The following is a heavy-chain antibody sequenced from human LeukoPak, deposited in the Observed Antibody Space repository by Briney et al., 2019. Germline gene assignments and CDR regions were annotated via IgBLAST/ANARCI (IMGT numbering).Heavy chain of an antibody. CDR2: ISDNGHST. J-gene: IGHJ4*02. D-gene: IGHD6-13*01. V-gene: IGHV3-23*01. CDR3: AKAGVAAPDFDYFDC. CDR1: GFTFSNYA. Sequence: PGGSLRLSCAASGFTFSNYAMSWVRQAPGKWLELVTAISDNGHSTDYADSVKGRFTISRDNSKNTLFLQMYGLRAEDTAVYYCAKAGVAAPDFDYFDCWGQGTLLTVSS.